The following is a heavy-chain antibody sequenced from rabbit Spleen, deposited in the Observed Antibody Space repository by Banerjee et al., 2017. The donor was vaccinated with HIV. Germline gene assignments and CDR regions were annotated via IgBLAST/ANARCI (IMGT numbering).Heavy chain of an antibody. CDR1: GLDFSSSYW. V-gene: IGHV1S40*01. D-gene: IGHD8-1*01. J-gene: IGHJ6*01. CDR2: IYAGSSGTT. CDR3: ARDSGTSFSSYGMDL. Sequence: QSLEESGGDLVKPGASLTLTCTASGLDFSSSYWICWVRQAPGKGLEWIACIYAGSSGTTYYASGAKGRFTISKSSSTTVTLQMTGLTAADTATYFCARDSGTSFSSYGMDLWGPGTLVTVS.